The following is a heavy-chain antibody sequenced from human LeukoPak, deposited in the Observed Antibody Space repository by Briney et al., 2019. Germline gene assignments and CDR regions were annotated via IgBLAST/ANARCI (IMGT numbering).Heavy chain of an antibody. Sequence: SQTLSLTCTVSGGSISSGGYYWSWIRQPPGKGLEWIGYIYHSGSTYYNPSLKSRVTISVDTSKNQFSLKLSSVTAADTAVYYCARDPRQQLVRGIDYWGQGTLVTVSS. V-gene: IGHV4-30-2*01. CDR1: GGSISSGGYY. J-gene: IGHJ4*02. D-gene: IGHD6-13*01. CDR2: IYHSGST. CDR3: ARDPRQQLVRGIDY.